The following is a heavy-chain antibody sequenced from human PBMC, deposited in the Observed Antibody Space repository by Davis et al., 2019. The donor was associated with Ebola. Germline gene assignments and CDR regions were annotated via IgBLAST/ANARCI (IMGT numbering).Heavy chain of an antibody. D-gene: IGHD2-15*01. CDR3: ARAAVVVVVAATNWFDP. Sequence: AASVKVSCKASGYSFTGNYVQWVRQAPGQGLEWMGRINPNSGGTNYAQKFQGRVTMTRDTSISTAYMELSRLRSDDTAVYYCARAAVVVVVAATNWFDPWGQGTLVTVSS. J-gene: IGHJ5*02. CDR2: INPNSGGT. V-gene: IGHV1-2*06. CDR1: GYSFTGNY.